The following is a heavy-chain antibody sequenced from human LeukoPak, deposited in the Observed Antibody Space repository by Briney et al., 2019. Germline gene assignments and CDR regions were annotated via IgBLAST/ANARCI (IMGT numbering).Heavy chain of an antibody. Sequence: PGGSLRLSCAASGFTFSSYAMSWVRQAPGKGLEGVSAISGSGGSTYYADSVKGRFTISRDNSKNTLYLQMNSLRAEDTAVYYCAKASGSSGWYGTYYFDYWGQGTLVTVSS. V-gene: IGHV3-23*01. CDR1: GFTFSSYA. CDR3: AKASGSSGWYGTYYFDY. D-gene: IGHD6-19*01. J-gene: IGHJ4*02. CDR2: ISGSGGST.